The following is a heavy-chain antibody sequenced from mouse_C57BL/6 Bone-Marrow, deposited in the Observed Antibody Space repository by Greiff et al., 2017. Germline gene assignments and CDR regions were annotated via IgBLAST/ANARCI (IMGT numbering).Heavy chain of an antibody. CDR1: GYTFTSYW. J-gene: IGHJ2*02. Sequence: QVQLQQPGAELVKPGASVKLSCKASGYTFTSYWMHWVKQRPGQGLEWIGMIHPNSGSTNYHEQFKSQATLTVDKSSSTAYMQRSSLASDDSAVYYCARWHYYFDDWGQGTSVTVSS. CDR3: ARWHYYFDD. V-gene: IGHV1-64*01. D-gene: IGHD3-1*01. CDR2: IHPNSGST.